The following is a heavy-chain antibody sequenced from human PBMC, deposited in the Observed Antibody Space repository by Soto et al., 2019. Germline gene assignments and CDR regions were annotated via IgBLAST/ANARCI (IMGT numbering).Heavy chain of an antibody. D-gene: IGHD3-3*01. CDR3: ARARAGFLESFDY. CDR1: GFVLSGYG. Sequence: QVQLVESGGGVVQPGRSLRLSCTVSGFVLSGYGMHWVRQAPGKGLEWVAVIWYDGSTKYYGDSVRSRFTISRDISENTVFLHMDSLRAEDTAVYYCARARAGFLESFDYWGQGTLVTVTS. J-gene: IGHJ4*02. CDR2: IWYDGSTK. V-gene: IGHV3-33*01.